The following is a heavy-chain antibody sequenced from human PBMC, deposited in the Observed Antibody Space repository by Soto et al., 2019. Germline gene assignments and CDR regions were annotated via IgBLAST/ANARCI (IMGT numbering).Heavy chain of an antibody. V-gene: IGHV4-31*03. CDR2: IYCRGST. CDR3: ARVDSSGWCVDY. CDR1: GGSISSGGYY. J-gene: IGHJ4*02. Sequence: QVQLQESGPGLVKPSQTLSLTCTVSGGSISSGGYYWSWIRQHPGKGLEWIGYIYCRGSTDYNPSLKSRVTISVDTSKNQFTSKLSSVTAADTAVYYCARVDSSGWCVDYWGQGTLVTVSA. D-gene: IGHD6-19*01.